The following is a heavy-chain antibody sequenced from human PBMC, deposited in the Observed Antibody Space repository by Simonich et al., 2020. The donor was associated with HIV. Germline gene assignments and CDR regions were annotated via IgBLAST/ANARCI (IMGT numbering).Heavy chain of an antibody. J-gene: IGHJ4*02. CDR3: AKDYYDSSGFFFDY. V-gene: IGHV3-23*01. CDR2: ISGSGGST. Sequence: EVLLLESGGGLVQPGGSLRLSCAASGFTFSSYAMNWVRQAPGKGREGVSAISGSGGSTYYADAVKGRFTISRDNSRNTLYLQMNSLRAEDTAVYYCAKDYYDSSGFFFDYWGQGTLVTVSS. D-gene: IGHD3-22*01. CDR1: GFTFSSYA.